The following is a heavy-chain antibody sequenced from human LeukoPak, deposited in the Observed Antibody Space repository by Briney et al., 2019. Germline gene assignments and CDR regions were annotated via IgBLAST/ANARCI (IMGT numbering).Heavy chain of an antibody. CDR2: ISGSGGST. CDR1: GFTFSSYA. CDR3: AKSKSYGGNPFDY. D-gene: IGHD4-23*01. J-gene: IGHJ4*02. Sequence: GGSLRLSCAASGFTFSSYAMSWVRQAPGKGLEWVSAISGSGGSTYYADSVKGRFTISRDKSKNTLYLQMNSLRAEDTAVYYCAKSKSYGGNPFDYWGQGTLVTVSS. V-gene: IGHV3-23*01.